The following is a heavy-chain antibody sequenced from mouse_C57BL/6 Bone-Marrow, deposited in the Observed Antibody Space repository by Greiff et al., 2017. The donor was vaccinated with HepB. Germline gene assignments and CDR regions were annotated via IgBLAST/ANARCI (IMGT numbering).Heavy chain of an antibody. D-gene: IGHD2-4*01. J-gene: IGHJ3*01. V-gene: IGHV3-1*01. CDR2: ISYSGST. CDR3: ARGDYDYVFAY. Sequence: EVKLQESGPGMVKPSQSLSLTCTVTGYSITSGYDWHWIRHFPGNKLEWMGYISYSGSTNYNPSLKSRISITHDTSKNHFFLKLNSVTTEDTATYYCARGDYDYVFAYWGQGTLVTVSA. CDR1: GYSITSGYD.